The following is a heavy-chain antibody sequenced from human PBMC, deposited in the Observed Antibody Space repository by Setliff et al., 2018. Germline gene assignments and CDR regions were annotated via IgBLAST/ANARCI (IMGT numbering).Heavy chain of an antibody. CDR1: GYNFITTG. D-gene: IGHD3-9*01. V-gene: IGHV1-18*01. J-gene: IGHJ4*02. Sequence: ASVKVSCKTSGYNFITTGISWVRQAPGQGPEWMGCISPYNGNTNYAQKFQDGVTMTTDTSTATVYMELKNLRSDDTAVYYCARSSGPRVVLAADFDYWGQGTLVTVSS. CDR3: ARSSGPRVVLAADFDY. CDR2: ISPYNGNT.